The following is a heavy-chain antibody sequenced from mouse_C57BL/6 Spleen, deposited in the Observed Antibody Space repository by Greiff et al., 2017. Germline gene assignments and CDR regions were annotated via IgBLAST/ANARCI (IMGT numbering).Heavy chain of an antibody. J-gene: IGHJ1*03. D-gene: IGHD2-2*01. V-gene: IGHV1-53*01. Sequence: PGQGLEWIGNINPSTGGTNYNEKFKSKSTLTVDKSSSTAYMQLSSLTSEDSAVYDCARYPGYYGYFDVWGTGTTVTVSS. CDR3: ARYPGYYGYFDV. CDR2: INPSTGGT.